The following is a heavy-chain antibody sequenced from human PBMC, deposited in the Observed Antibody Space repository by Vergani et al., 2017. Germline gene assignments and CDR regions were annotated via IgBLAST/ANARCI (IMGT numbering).Heavy chain of an antibody. Sequence: QVQLVQSGAEVKKPGASVKVSCKASGYTFTSYYMHWVRQAPGQGLEWMGIINPSGGSTSYAQKFQGRVTMTRDTSTSTVYMELSSLRSEDTAVYYCARGSSLRFTHRGMDVWGQGTTVTVSS. V-gene: IGHV1-46*01. CDR2: INPSGGST. CDR3: ARGSSLRFTHRGMDV. D-gene: IGHD3-3*01. CDR1: GYTFTSYY. J-gene: IGHJ6*02.